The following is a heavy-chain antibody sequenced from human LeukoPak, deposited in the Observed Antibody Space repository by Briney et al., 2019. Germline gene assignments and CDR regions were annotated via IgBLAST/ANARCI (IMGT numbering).Heavy chain of an antibody. V-gene: IGHV1-69*04. Sequence: SVKVSCKASGGTFSSYAISWVRQAPGQGLEWMGRIIPILGIANYAQKFQGRVTITADKSTSTAYMELSSLRSEDTAVYYCARSRYSSSVDYFGYWGQGTLVTVSS. D-gene: IGHD6-6*01. J-gene: IGHJ4*02. CDR1: GGTFSSYA. CDR2: IIPILGIA. CDR3: ARSRYSSSVDYFGY.